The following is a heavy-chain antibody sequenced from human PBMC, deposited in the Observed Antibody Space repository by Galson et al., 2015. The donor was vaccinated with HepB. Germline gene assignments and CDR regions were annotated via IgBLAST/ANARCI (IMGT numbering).Heavy chain of an antibody. V-gene: IGHV4-59*01. J-gene: IGHJ4*02. CDR3: ARYLDALDY. CDR1: GGSISSYY. CDR2: IYYSGST. D-gene: IGHD2-2*01. Sequence: SETLSLTCTVSGGSISSYYWSWIRQPPGKGLEWIGYIYYSGSTNYNPSLKSRVTISVDTSKNQFSLKLSSVTAAGTAVYYCARYLDALDYWGQGTLVTVPS.